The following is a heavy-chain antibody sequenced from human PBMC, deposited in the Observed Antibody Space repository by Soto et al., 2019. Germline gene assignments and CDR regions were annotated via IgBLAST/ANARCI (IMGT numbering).Heavy chain of an antibody. V-gene: IGHV3-15*07. CDR3: TTGTPAEWSPVYYYYYYGMDV. CDR2: IKSKTDGGTT. J-gene: IGHJ6*02. D-gene: IGHD3-3*01. CDR1: GFTFSNAW. Sequence: EVQRVESGGGLVKPGGSLRLSCAASGFTFSNAWMNWFRQAPGKGLEWVGRIKSKTDGGTTDYAAPVKGRFTISRDNSKNTLYLQMNSLKTEDTAVYYCTTGTPAEWSPVYYYYYYGMDVWGQGTTVTVSS.